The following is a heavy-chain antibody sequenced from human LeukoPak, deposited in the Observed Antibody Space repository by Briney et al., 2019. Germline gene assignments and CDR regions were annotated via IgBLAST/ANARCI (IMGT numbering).Heavy chain of an antibody. V-gene: IGHV3-30*03. D-gene: IGHD5-12*01. J-gene: IGHJ4*02. CDR1: GFTFSSYT. CDR3: ARVRATFSPHFDN. Sequence: GGSLRLSCAASGFTFSSYTMHWVRQAPGKGLEWVAVISYAGSNKYYADSVKGRFTISRDNSKNTLYLQMNSLRAEDTAAYYCARVRATFSPHFDNWGQGTLVTVSS. CDR2: ISYAGSNK.